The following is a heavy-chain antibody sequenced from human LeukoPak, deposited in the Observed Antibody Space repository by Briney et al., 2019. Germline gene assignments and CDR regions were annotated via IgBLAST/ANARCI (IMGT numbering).Heavy chain of an antibody. CDR1: GFTFSSYA. Sequence: PGGSLRLSCAASGFTFSSYAMSWVRQAPGKGLEWVSAISGSGGSTYYADSVKGRFTISRDNSKNTLYLQMNSLRAEDTAVYYCARGFSGSYSYYYYYMDVWGKGTTVTVSS. D-gene: IGHD1-26*01. V-gene: IGHV3-23*01. CDR2: ISGSGGST. CDR3: ARGFSGSYSYYYYYMDV. J-gene: IGHJ6*03.